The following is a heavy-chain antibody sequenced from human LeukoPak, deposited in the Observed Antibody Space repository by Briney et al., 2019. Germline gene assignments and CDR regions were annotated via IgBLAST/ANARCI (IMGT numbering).Heavy chain of an antibody. V-gene: IGHV3-21*01. J-gene: IGHJ6*03. CDR1: GFTFSSYS. CDR3: ARVGFGEFLLSRKYYYYMEV. CDR2: ISSSSGYI. D-gene: IGHD3-10*01. Sequence: GGSLRLSCAASGFTFSSYSMNWVRQAPGKGLEWVSSISSSSGYIYYADSVKGRFTISRDNAKNSLFLQMNSLRAEDTAVYYCARVGFGEFLLSRKYYYYMEVWGKGTTVTVSS.